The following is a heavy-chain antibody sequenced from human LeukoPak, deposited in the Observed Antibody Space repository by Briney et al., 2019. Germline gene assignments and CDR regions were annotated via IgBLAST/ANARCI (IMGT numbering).Heavy chain of an antibody. CDR1: GGSIRSGGYY. CDR3: ARAGYDNSGYSTYYFDY. V-gene: IGHV4-31*03. Sequence: PSETLSLTCTVSGGSIRSGGYYWSWIRQHPGKGLEWIGYIYYSGNAYYNPSLRSRVSISVDTSKNQFSLKLTSVTAAGTAVYYCARAGYDNSGYSTYYFDYWGQGTLVTVSS. CDR2: IYYSGNA. J-gene: IGHJ4*02. D-gene: IGHD3-22*01.